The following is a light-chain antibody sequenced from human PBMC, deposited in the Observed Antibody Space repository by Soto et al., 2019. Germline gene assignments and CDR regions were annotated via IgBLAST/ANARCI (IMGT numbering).Light chain of an antibody. CDR2: EVT. Sequence: QSALTQPASVSGSPGQSVTISCTGTSSDVGGNFYVSWYQQHPGKAPRLILREVTIRPSGVSSRFSGSKSGISASLAITGLQAEDEADYYCHSYDSSLSASVFGAGTKVTVL. V-gene: IGLV2-14*01. J-gene: IGLJ1*01. CDR1: SSDVGGNFY. CDR3: HSYDSSLSASV.